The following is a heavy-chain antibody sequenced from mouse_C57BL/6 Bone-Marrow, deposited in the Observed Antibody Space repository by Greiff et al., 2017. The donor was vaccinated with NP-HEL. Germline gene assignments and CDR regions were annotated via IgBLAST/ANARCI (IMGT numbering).Heavy chain of an antibody. CDR1: GYTFTSYW. CDR2: IHPNSGST. V-gene: IGHV1-64*01. Sequence: QVQLQQPGAELVKPGASVKLSCKASGYTFTSYWMHWVKQRPGQGLEWIGMIHPNSGSTNYNEKFKSKATLTVDKSSSTAYMQLSSLTSEDSAVYYCGRGYHDGSPWFAYWGQGTLVTVSA. D-gene: IGHD2-3*01. J-gene: IGHJ3*01. CDR3: GRGYHDGSPWFAY.